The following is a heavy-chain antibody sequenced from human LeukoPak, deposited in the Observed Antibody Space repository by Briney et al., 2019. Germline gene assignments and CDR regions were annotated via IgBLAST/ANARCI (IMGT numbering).Heavy chain of an antibody. Sequence: GGSLRLSCAASRFTFSSAWMSWVRRAPGKGLEWVGRVKSKTDGGTTDYAAPVKGRFTISRDDSKNTLYLQMNSLKIEDTAVYYCTSKAGTAATFPEYYYFDYWGQGTLVTVSS. V-gene: IGHV3-15*01. CDR3: TSKAGTAATFPEYYYFDY. CDR1: RFTFSSAW. J-gene: IGHJ4*02. CDR2: VKSKTDGGTT. D-gene: IGHD6-25*01.